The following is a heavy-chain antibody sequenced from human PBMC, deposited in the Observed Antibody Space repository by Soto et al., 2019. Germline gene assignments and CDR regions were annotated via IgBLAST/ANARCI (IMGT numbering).Heavy chain of an antibody. CDR2: IIPIFGTA. Sequence: SVKVSCKASGCTFSSYAISWVRQAPGQGLEWMGGIIPIFGTANYAQKFQGRVTITAAESTSTAYMELSSLRSEDTAVYYCARDSSHIVVVVAARLRYYYYGMDVWGQGTTVTVSS. CDR3: ARDSSHIVVVVAARLRYYYYGMDV. D-gene: IGHD2-15*01. J-gene: IGHJ6*02. V-gene: IGHV1-69*13. CDR1: GCTFSSYA.